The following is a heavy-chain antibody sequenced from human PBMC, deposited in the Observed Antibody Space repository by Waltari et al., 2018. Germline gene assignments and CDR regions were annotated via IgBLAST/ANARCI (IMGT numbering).Heavy chain of an antibody. Sequence: QVQLQESGPGLVKPSQTLSLTCTVSGGSISSGSYYWSWIRQPAGKGLEWIGYIYTSGSTNYNPSRKSRVTISVDTSKNQFSLKLSSVTAADTAVYYCARADSSGWYYYGMDVWGQGTTVTVSS. CDR3: ARADSSGWYYYGMDV. D-gene: IGHD6-19*01. CDR2: IYTSGST. V-gene: IGHV4-61*09. CDR1: GGSISSGSYY. J-gene: IGHJ6*02.